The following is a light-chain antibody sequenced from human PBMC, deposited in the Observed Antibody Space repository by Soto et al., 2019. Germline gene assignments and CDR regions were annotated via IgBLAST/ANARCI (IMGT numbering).Light chain of an antibody. CDR2: GAS. Sequence: EIVMTQSPATLSVSPGERATLSCRASQSVSSNLAWYQQKPGQPPSLLIYGASTRATGIPARFSGSGSGTEFTLTIRSLQSEDFAVYYCQQYNSWPRGTFGQGTKVEI. V-gene: IGKV3-15*01. CDR3: QQYNSWPRGT. CDR1: QSVSSN. J-gene: IGKJ1*01.